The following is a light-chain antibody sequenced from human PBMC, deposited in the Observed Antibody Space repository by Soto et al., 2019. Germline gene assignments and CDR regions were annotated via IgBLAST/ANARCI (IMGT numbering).Light chain of an antibody. CDR1: QSISSW. CDR2: DAS. V-gene: IGKV1-5*01. J-gene: IGKJ1*01. CDR3: QQYGSYWT. Sequence: DIQMTQSPSTQSASVGDIVTITCRASQSISSWLAWYQQKPGKAPELLIYDASSLESGVPARFSGSGSGTKFTLTISSLQPDEFATYYCQQYGSYWTFGQGTKVDIK.